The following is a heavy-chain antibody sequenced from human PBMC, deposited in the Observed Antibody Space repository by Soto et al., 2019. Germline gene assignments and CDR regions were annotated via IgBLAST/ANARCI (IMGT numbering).Heavy chain of an antibody. D-gene: IGHD4-17*01. J-gene: IGHJ5*02. Sequence: QVQLVESGGGLVKPGGSLRLSCAASGFTFSDYYMSWIRQAPGKGLEWVSYISSSGSTIYYADSVKGRCTISRDNAKNSLCLQMTSLRAEDKAVYYCARDYGDYVVWFDPWGQGTLVTVSS. V-gene: IGHV3-11*01. CDR2: ISSSGSTI. CDR1: GFTFSDYY. CDR3: ARDYGDYVVWFDP.